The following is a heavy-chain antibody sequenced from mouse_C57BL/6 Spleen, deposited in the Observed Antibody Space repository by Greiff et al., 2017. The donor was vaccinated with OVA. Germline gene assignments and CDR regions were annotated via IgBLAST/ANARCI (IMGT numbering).Heavy chain of an antibody. Sequence: EVQRVESGPGLVKPSQSLSLTCSVTGYSITRGYYWNWIRQFPGNKLEWMGYISYDGSNNYNPSLKNRISITRDTSKNQFFLKLNSVTTEDTATYYCARDDYYAMDYWGQGTSVTVSS. CDR1: GYSITRGYY. J-gene: IGHJ4*01. V-gene: IGHV3-6*01. CDR2: ISYDGSN. CDR3: ARDDYYAMDY.